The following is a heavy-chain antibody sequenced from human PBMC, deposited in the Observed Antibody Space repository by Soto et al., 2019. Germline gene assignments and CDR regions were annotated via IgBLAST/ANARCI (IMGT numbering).Heavy chain of an antibody. CDR2: ISGSGGST. CDR3: AKVGYDILTGYNNWFDP. Sequence: GGSLRLSCAASGFTFSSYAMSWVRQAPGKGLEWVSAISGSGGSTYYADSVKGRFTISRDNSKNTLYLQMNSLRAEDTAVYYCAKVGYDILTGYNNWFDPWGQGTLVTVSS. D-gene: IGHD3-9*01. CDR1: GFTFSSYA. V-gene: IGHV3-23*01. J-gene: IGHJ5*02.